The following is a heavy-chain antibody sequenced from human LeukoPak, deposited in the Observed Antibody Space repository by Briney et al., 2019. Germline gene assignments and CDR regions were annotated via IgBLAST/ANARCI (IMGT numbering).Heavy chain of an antibody. J-gene: IGHJ3*02. CDR2: ISSSGSTI. Sequence: GGSLRLSCAASGFTFSDYYMSWIRQAPGKGLEWVSYISSSGSTIYYADSVKGRFTISRDNAKNSLYLQMNSLRAEDTAVYYCTRDLRGSGWYDAFDIWGQGTMVTVSS. CDR1: GFTFSDYY. D-gene: IGHD6-19*01. V-gene: IGHV3-11*01. CDR3: TRDLRGSGWYDAFDI.